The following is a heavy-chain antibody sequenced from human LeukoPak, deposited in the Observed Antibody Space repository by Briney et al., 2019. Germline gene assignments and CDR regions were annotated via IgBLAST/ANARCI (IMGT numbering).Heavy chain of an antibody. Sequence: GGSLRLSCAASGFSFSGHWMHWARQLPGKGLVWVSRISPTGSTTSYADSVKGRFTVSRDNAKNTLYLQVNNLRAEDAAVYYCARGPSSNWSGLDFWGQGTLLTVSS. CDR1: GFSFSGHW. J-gene: IGHJ4*02. CDR2: ISPTGSTT. D-gene: IGHD6-13*01. CDR3: ARGPSSNWSGLDF. V-gene: IGHV3-74*01.